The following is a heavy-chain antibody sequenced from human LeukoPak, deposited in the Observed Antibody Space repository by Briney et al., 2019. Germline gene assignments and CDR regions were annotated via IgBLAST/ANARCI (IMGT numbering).Heavy chain of an antibody. V-gene: IGHV5-51*01. Sequence: HGESLKISCKGSGYSFTSYWIAWVRQMPGKGLEWMGIIYPGDSDTRYSPSFQGQVTISADKSINTAYVQWSSLKASDTAMYYCATYAGTSSKYFQYWGQGTLSPSPQ. D-gene: IGHD3-10*01. CDR1: GYSFTSYW. CDR2: IYPGDSDT. J-gene: IGHJ1*01. CDR3: ATYAGTSSKYFQY.